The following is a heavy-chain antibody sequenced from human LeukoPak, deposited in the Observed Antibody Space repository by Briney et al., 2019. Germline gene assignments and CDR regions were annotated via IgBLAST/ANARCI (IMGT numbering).Heavy chain of an antibody. Sequence: GGSLRLSCAASGLTVRSTSMTWVRQAAGKGLEWVSDILGDGRTYYADSVKGRFTISRDNAKNSPYLQMNSLRDEDTAVYYCAYKKSSVDHVLPDYWGQGTLVTVSS. V-gene: IGHV3-53*01. CDR3: AYKKSSVDHVLPDY. CDR1: GLTVRSTS. D-gene: IGHD3-10*01. CDR2: ILGDGRT. J-gene: IGHJ4*02.